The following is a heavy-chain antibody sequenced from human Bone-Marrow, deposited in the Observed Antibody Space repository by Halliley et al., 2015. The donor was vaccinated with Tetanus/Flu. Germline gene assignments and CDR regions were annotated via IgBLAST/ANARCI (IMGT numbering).Heavy chain of an antibody. Sequence: TLSLTCAVSGGSISSGGYYWSWIRQPPGKGLEWIGYIYYSGTTYDNPSLKSRLTISVDTSKNQFSLKLSSVTAADTAVYYCARDNRRGSGGSPDYYYYGMDVWGQGSTVTVSS. J-gene: IGHJ6*02. D-gene: IGHD3-10*01. CDR3: ARDNRRGSGGSPDYYYYGMDV. CDR2: IYYSGTT. V-gene: IGHV4-30-4*01. CDR1: GGSISSGGYY.